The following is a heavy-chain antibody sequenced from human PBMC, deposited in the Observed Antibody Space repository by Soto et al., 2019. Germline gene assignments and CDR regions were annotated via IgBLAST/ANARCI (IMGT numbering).Heavy chain of an antibody. Sequence: EVQLAESGGVLVQPGGSLRLSCVASGFTFSDHWMHWVRQAPGKGLVWVSRINSGGSRTNYADSVKGRFTISRDNAKNTLYLEMNSLSVEDTAVYYFARENCSGNTCFFGGTHWGRGTLVTVSS. CDR3: ARENCSGNTCFFGGTH. J-gene: IGHJ4*02. D-gene: IGHD3-16*01. V-gene: IGHV3-74*01. CDR2: INSGGSRT. CDR1: GFTFSDHW.